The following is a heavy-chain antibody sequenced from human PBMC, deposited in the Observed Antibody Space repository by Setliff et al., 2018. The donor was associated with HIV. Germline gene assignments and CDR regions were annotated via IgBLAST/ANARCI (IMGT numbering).Heavy chain of an antibody. Sequence: SETLSLTCTVSGGSISSYYWSWTRQPPGEGLEWIGYSHNNGNTHYNPSLKSRVTISVDTSKNHVSLRLNSVTAAYTAVYYCARQGSWLDSWGQGTLVTVSS. CDR2: SHNNGNT. CDR1: GGSISSYY. CDR3: ARQGSWLDS. J-gene: IGHJ5*01. V-gene: IGHV4-59*08. D-gene: IGHD2-15*01.